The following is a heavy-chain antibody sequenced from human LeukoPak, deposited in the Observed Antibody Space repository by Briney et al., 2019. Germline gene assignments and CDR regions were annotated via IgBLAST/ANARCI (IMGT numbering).Heavy chain of an antibody. J-gene: IGHJ5*02. D-gene: IGHD1-20*01. Sequence: PSETLSLTCTVSGGSISSSSYYWGWIRQPPGKGLEWIGSIYYSGSTYYNPALKSRVTISVDTSKNQFSLKLSSVTAADTAVYYCARSPITGTRRGEFDPWGQGTLVTVSS. CDR2: IYYSGST. V-gene: IGHV4-39*01. CDR1: GGSISSSSYY. CDR3: ARSPITGTRRGEFDP.